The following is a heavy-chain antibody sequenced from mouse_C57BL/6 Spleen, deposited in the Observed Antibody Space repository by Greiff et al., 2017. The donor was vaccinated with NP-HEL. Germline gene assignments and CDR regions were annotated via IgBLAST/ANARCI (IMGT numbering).Heavy chain of an antibody. D-gene: IGHD1-1*01. J-gene: IGHJ2*01. CDR1: GFTFSDYY. CDR2: INYDGSST. V-gene: IGHV5-16*01. Sequence: DVKLVESEGGLVQPGSSMKLSCTASGFTFSDYYMAWVRQVPEKGLEWVANINYDGSSTYYLDSLKSRFIISRDNAKNILYLQMSSLKSEDTATYYCARETPNYYGSSFFDYWGQGTTLTVSS. CDR3: ARETPNYYGSSFFDY.